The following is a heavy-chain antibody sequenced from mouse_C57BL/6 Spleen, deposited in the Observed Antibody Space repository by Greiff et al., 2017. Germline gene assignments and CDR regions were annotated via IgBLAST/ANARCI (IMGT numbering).Heavy chain of an antibody. CDR1: GFSFNTYA. D-gene: IGHD3-2*02. CDR2: IRSKSNNYAT. J-gene: IGHJ4*01. V-gene: IGHV10-1*01. CDR3: VRHDSSGYVHYYAMDY. Sequence: DVKLVESGGGLVQPKGSLKLSCAASGFSFNTYAMTWVRQAPGQGLEWVARIRSKSNNYATYYADSVKDRFTISRDDSESMLYLQMNNLKTEDTAMDYCVRHDSSGYVHYYAMDYWGQGTSVTVSS.